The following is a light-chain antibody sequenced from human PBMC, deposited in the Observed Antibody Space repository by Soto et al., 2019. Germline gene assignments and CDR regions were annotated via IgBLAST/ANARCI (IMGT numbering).Light chain of an antibody. Sequence: QAVVTQPPSTSGTPGQRVTISCSGSSSNIGSNPVQWYLQVPGTAPKLLIYRDNQRPSGVPDRFSGSKSGTSASLAISGLQSEDEGDYHCATGEDTLYGPGFGGGTKLTV. V-gene: IGLV1-44*01. CDR3: ATGEDTLYGPG. J-gene: IGLJ3*02. CDR1: SSNIGSNP. CDR2: RDN.